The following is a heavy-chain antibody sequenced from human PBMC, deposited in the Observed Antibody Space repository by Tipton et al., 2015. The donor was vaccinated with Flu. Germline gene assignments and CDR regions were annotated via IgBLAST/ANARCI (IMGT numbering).Heavy chain of an antibody. CDR3: AKGDTGVLNDAFDM. J-gene: IGHJ3*02. D-gene: IGHD5-18*01. Sequence: SLRLSCTASGFLFSSYAMSWVRQAPGKGLEWVSFVSGSGDRIYSADSVQGRFIISRDNSKNTLSLQLNSLRAEDTAMYFCAKGDTGVLNDAFDMWGPGSMVTVSS. CDR1: GFLFSSYA. CDR2: VSGSGDRI. V-gene: IGHV3-23*01.